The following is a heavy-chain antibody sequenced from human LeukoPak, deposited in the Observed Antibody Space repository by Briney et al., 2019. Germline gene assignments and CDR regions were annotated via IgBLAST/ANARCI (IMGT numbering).Heavy chain of an antibody. V-gene: IGHV3-23*01. Sequence: PGGSLRLSCAASGFTFSSYAMSWVRQAPGKGLEWVSAISGSGGSTYYADSVKGRFTISRDNSKNTLYLQMNSLRAEDTAVYYCARAGWYYYDSSGYYLDYWGQGTLVTVSS. CDR3: ARAGWYYYDSSGYYLDY. D-gene: IGHD3-22*01. CDR1: GFTFSSYA. CDR2: ISGSGGST. J-gene: IGHJ4*02.